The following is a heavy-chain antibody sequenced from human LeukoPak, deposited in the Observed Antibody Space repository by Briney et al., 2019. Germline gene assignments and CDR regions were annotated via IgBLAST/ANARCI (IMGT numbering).Heavy chain of an antibody. CDR3: ARDPTTVVTTPYYFDD. CDR1: GGSFIGYH. Sequence: SETLSLTCAVSGGSFIGYHWNWIRQPPGKGLEWIGEINHSGSTNYNPSLKSRVTISVDTSKNQLSLKLRSVTAADTAVYYCARDPTTVVTTPYYFDDWGQGTLVTVSS. D-gene: IGHD4-23*01. J-gene: IGHJ4*02. V-gene: IGHV4-34*01. CDR2: INHSGST.